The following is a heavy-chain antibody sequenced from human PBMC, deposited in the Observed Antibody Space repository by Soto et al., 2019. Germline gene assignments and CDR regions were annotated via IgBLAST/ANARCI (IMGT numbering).Heavy chain of an antibody. V-gene: IGHV3-21*01. CDR3: ASYCSSTSCYKTRLP. CDR2: ISSSSSYT. CDR1: GFTFSSYS. D-gene: IGHD2-2*02. J-gene: IGHJ5*02. Sequence: EVQLVESGGGLVKPGGSLRLSCAASGFTFSSYSMNWVRQAPGKGLEWVSSISSSSSYTNYADSVKGRFTISRDNAKNSLYLQMNSLRAEDTAVYYCASYCSSTSCYKTRLPWGQGTLVTVSS.